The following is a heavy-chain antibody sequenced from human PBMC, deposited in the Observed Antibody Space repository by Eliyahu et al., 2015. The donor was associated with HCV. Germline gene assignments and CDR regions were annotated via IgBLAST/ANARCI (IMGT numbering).Heavy chain of an antibody. D-gene: IGHD3-16*02. V-gene: IGHV4-4*02. CDR3: AANWYDYVWGNYRPLG. CDR1: GCPIXRXNW. CDR2: IYHSGXT. Sequence: QVQLQESGPGLVKPSGTLSLTCAVSGCPIXRXNWXXWVRQPPGKGLEWIGEIYHSGXTNYNPSLKSRVTISVDKSKNQFSLKLSSVTAADTAVYYCAANWYDYVWGNYRPLGWGQGTLVTVSS. J-gene: IGHJ4*02.